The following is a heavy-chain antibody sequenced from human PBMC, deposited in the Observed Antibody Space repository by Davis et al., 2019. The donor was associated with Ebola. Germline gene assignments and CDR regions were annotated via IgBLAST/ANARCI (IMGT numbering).Heavy chain of an antibody. CDR3: ARDHSSSSSRDFDY. J-gene: IGHJ4*02. D-gene: IGHD6-6*01. Sequence: GESLKISCAASGFTFSSYAMSWVRQAPGKGLEWVSSISSSSSYIYYADSVKGRFTISRDNAKNTLYLQMNSLRAEDTALYYCARDHSSSSSRDFDYWGQGTLVTVSS. V-gene: IGHV3-21*01. CDR2: ISSSSSYI. CDR1: GFTFSSYA.